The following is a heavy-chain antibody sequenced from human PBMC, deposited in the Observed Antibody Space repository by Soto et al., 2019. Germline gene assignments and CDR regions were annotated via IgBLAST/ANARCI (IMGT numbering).Heavy chain of an antibody. V-gene: IGHV4-30-4*01. Sequence: SETLSLTCTVSGGSISSGDYYWSWIRQPPGKGLEWIGYIYYSGSTYYNPSLKSRVTISVDTSKNQFSLKLSSVTAADTAVYSCARDFQPGMDVWGQGTTVTVSS. CDR3: ARDFQPGMDV. J-gene: IGHJ6*02. CDR2: IYYSGST. CDR1: GGSISSGDYY.